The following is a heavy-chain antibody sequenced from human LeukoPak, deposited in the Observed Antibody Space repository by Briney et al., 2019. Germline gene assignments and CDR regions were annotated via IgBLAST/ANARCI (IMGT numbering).Heavy chain of an antibody. J-gene: IGHJ5*02. D-gene: IGHD2-2*01. CDR1: GYTFTSYG. CDR3: ARVEGYCSSTSCQRGYWFDP. CDR2: ISAYNGNT. Sequence: ASVKVSCKASGYTFTSYGISWVRQAPGQGLEWMGWISAYNGNTNYAQKLQGRVTMTTDTSTSTAYMELRSLRPDDTAVYYCARVEGYCSSTSCQRGYWFDPWGRGTLVTVSS. V-gene: IGHV1-18*01.